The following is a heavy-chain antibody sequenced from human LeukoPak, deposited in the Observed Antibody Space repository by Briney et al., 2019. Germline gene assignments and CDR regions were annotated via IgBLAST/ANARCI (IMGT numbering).Heavy chain of an antibody. CDR3: AKGRIAVGLSLSYFDL. J-gene: IGHJ2*01. V-gene: IGHV3-23*01. Sequence: GGSLRLSCAASGFTFSSYAMSWVRQAPGKGLEWVSAISGSGGITYYADSVKGRVTISGDTSKNTLYLQLNSLRADDTAVYFCAKGRIAVGLSLSYFDLWGRGTLVIVSS. CDR1: GFTFSSYA. D-gene: IGHD2-2*01. CDR2: ISGSGGIT.